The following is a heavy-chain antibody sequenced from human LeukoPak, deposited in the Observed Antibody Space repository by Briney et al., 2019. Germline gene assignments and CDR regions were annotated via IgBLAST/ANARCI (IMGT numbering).Heavy chain of an antibody. D-gene: IGHD3-16*02. Sequence: GGSLRLSCAASGFTFSRYSMNWVRQAPGKGLEWVSTISSSTYIYYADSVKGRFTISRDNARNSLSLQMNSLRAEDTAVYYCTRDTSLSLPGGFDYWGQGALVTVSS. CDR3: TRDTSLSLPGGFDY. CDR1: GFTFSRYS. J-gene: IGHJ4*02. V-gene: IGHV3-21*01. CDR2: ISSSTYI.